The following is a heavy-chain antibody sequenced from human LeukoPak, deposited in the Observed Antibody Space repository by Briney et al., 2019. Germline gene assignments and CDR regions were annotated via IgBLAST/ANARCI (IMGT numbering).Heavy chain of an antibody. CDR2: ISGSGGST. V-gene: IGHV3-23*01. CDR1: GFTFSSYA. Sequence: GGSLRLSCAASGFTFSSYAMSWVRQAPGKGLEWVSAISGSGGSTYYADSVKGRFTISRDNFKNTLYLQMNSLRAEDTALYYCATRGARRYFGSWGQGTLVTVSS. CDR3: ATRGARRYFGS. J-gene: IGHJ4*02. D-gene: IGHD1-26*01.